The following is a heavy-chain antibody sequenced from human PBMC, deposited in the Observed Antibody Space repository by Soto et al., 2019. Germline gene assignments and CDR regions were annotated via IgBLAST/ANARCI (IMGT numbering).Heavy chain of an antibody. D-gene: IGHD3-10*02. V-gene: IGHV3-23*01. J-gene: IGHJ4*02. CDR3: AKDRDYPRDYFHY. CDR2: VSPNGQGI. Sequence: GGSLTLSCAASGFTLGRYGMSWVRQAPGKGLEWVSSVSPNGQGIYYAESVRGRFTISRDFSRNTVFLHMDSLRAEDTAVYYCAKDRDYPRDYFHYWGQGTLVTVSS. CDR1: GFTLGRYG.